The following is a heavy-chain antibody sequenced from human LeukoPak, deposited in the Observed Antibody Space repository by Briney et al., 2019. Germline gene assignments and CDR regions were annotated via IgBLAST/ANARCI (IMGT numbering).Heavy chain of an antibody. CDR1: GFIVSGNY. J-gene: IGHJ6*02. V-gene: IGHV3-53*01. CDR3: ARETAGYYYGMDV. Sequence: PGGSLRLSCAASGFIVSGNYMSWVRQAPGKGLEWVSVIRSGGTTSYADSVKGRFTISRDNSKNTLYLQMNSLRAEDTAVYYCARETAGYYYGMDVWGQGTTVTVSS. D-gene: IGHD6-25*01. CDR2: IRSGGTT.